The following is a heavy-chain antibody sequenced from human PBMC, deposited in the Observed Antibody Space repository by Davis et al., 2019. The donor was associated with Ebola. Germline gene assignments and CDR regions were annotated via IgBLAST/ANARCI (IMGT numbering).Heavy chain of an antibody. CDR3: ARDFGLAAAGTAFDY. J-gene: IGHJ4*02. Sequence: GESLKISCAASGFTFSSYGMHWVRQAPGKGLEWVAIISYDGIKTYYADSVKGRFTISRDNSKSTLFLQMNSLRAEDTAVYYCARDFGLAAAGTAFDYWGQGTLVIVSS. D-gene: IGHD6-13*01. CDR1: GFTFSSYG. V-gene: IGHV3-30*03. CDR2: ISYDGIKT.